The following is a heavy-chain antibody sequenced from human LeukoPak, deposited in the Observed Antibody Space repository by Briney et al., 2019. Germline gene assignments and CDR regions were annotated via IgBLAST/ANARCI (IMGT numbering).Heavy chain of an antibody. CDR1: GFTFNSYA. J-gene: IGHJ4*02. D-gene: IGHD1-26*01. CDR3: AKGSRGSYDY. V-gene: IGHV3-23*01. Sequence: GGSLRLSCTASGFTFNSYAMTWVRQAPEKGLEWVSSIIDSGISTYYGDSVKGRFTISRDNSKNTLYLQMNSLRAEDTAVYYCAKGSRGSYDYWGQGTLVTVSS. CDR2: IIDSGIST.